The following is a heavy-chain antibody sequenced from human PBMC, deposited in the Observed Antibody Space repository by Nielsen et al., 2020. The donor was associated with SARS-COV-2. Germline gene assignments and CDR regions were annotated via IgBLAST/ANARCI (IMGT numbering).Heavy chain of an antibody. CDR2: IIPIFGTA. J-gene: IGHJ4*02. D-gene: IGHD2-15*01. CDR3: ARVDGHCSGGSCYSGVY. Sequence: SVKVSCKASGGTFSSYAISWVRQAPGQGLEWMGGIIPIFGTANYAQKFQGRVTITADESTSTAYMELSSLRSEDTAVYSCARVDGHCSGGSCYSGVYWGQGTLVTVSS. CDR1: GGTFSSYA. V-gene: IGHV1-69*13.